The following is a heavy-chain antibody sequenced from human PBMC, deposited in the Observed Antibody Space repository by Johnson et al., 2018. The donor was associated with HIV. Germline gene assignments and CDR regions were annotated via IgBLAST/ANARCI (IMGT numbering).Heavy chain of an antibody. V-gene: IGHV3-20*04. CDR2: INWNGGST. Sequence: VQLVESGGGVVRPGGSLRLSCAASGFTFDDYGMSWVRQAPGKGLEWVSGINWNGGSTGYEDYVKGRFTITRDNAKNSLYLQMNSLRAEDTALYYCARDFYAVVATPFIGSAFDIWGQGTMVTVSS. CDR3: ARDFYAVVATPFIGSAFDI. CDR1: GFTFDDYG. J-gene: IGHJ3*02. D-gene: IGHD5-12*01.